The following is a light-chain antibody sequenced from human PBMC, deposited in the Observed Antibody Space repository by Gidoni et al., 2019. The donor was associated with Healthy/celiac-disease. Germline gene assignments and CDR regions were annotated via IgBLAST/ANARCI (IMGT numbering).Light chain of an antibody. CDR3: AAWDDSLNGPV. Sequence: QTVLTQPPSASGTPGQRVTISCSGSSSNIGSNTVNWYQQLPGTAPKLLIYSNTQRPSEVPDRFSGSKSGTSASLAISGLQSEDEADYYCAAWDDSLNGPVFGGGTKLTVL. CDR2: SNT. J-gene: IGLJ3*02. CDR1: SSNIGSNT. V-gene: IGLV1-44*01.